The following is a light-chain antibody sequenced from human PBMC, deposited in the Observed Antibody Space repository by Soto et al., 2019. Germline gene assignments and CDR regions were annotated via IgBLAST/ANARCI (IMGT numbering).Light chain of an antibody. J-gene: IGLJ1*01. CDR2: GNN. CDR3: QSYDTSLSGYV. Sequence: QSVLTQPPAVSGAPGQRVIISCTGSSSNIGAGYDVHWYQQLPGTAPKLLIYGNNNRPSGVPDRFSGSKSGTSASLAITGLQAEDDADYYCQSYDTSLSGYVFGTETKVTVL. V-gene: IGLV1-40*01. CDR1: SSNIGAGYD.